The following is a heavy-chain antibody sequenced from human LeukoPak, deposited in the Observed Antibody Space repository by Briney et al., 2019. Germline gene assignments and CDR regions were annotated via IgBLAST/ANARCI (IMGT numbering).Heavy chain of an antibody. CDR1: GFTVSSNY. CDR3: ARLPRYCSSTSCFSVDY. J-gene: IGHJ4*02. D-gene: IGHD2-2*01. CDR2: IYSGGST. Sequence: GGSLRLSRAASGFTVSSNYMSWVRQAPGKGLEWVSVIYSGGSTYYADSVKGRFTISRDNSKNTLYLQMNSLRAEDTAVYYCARLPRYCSSTSCFSVDYWGQGTLVTVSS. V-gene: IGHV3-66*02.